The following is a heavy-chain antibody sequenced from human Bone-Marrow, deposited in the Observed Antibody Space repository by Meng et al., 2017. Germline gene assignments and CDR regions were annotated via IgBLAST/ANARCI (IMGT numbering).Heavy chain of an antibody. Sequence: GQLQESGQGLVKPSQTLSLTCTVSGGSISSGGYYWSWIRQHPGKGLEWIGYIYYSGSTYYNPSLKSLVTISVDTSKNQFSLKLSSVTAADTAVYYCAREASPEYYFDYWGQGTLVTVSS. CDR1: GGSISSGGYY. J-gene: IGHJ4*02. CDR3: AREASPEYYFDY. D-gene: IGHD1-14*01. V-gene: IGHV4-31*01. CDR2: IYYSGST.